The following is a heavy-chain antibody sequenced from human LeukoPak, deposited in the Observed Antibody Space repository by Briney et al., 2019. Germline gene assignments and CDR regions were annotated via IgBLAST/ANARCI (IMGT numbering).Heavy chain of an antibody. J-gene: IGHJ4*02. V-gene: IGHV3-30*02. D-gene: IGHD2-2*03. Sequence: GGSLRLSCAASGFTFSSYGMHWVRQAPGKGLEWVAFIRYDGSNKYYADSVKGRFTISRDNSKNTLYLQMNSLRAEDTAVYYCAKDGYCSSTSCQHTEFDYWGQGTLVTVSS. CDR3: AKDGYCSSTSCQHTEFDY. CDR1: GFTFSSYG. CDR2: IRYDGSNK.